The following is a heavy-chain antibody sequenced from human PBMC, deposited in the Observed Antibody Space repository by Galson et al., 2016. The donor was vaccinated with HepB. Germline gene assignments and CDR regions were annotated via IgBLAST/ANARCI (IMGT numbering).Heavy chain of an antibody. Sequence: SVKVSCKASGYTFTNYDITWVRQAPGQGLEWMGWISAYNGNTNYAQKFQGRVTMTTDTSTNTAYMELRSLRSDDTAAYYCAREVRFRVTTPHIDYWGQGTLVTVSS. D-gene: IGHD3-22*01. CDR2: ISAYNGNT. CDR3: AREVRFRVTTPHIDY. CDR1: GYTFTNYD. J-gene: IGHJ4*02. V-gene: IGHV1-18*01.